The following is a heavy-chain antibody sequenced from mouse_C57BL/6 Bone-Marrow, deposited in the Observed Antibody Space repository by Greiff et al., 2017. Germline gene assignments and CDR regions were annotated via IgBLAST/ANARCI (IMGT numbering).Heavy chain of an antibody. Sequence: QVQLQQSGAELVKPGASVKLSCKASGYTFTNYCMHWVKQRPGQGLEWIGLMYPKGGSPDYNEKFKSEATMSVDNSTRTVYMELSSLTSEDSAVYYCARSYDYDDYTMDYWGQGTSVTVSS. V-gene: IGHV1-64*01. D-gene: IGHD2-4*01. J-gene: IGHJ4*01. CDR1: GYTFTNYC. CDR3: ARSYDYDDYTMDY. CDR2: MYPKGGSP.